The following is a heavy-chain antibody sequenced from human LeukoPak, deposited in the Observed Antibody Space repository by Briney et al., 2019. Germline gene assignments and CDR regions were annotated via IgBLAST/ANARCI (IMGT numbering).Heavy chain of an antibody. CDR2: IRYDGSNK. CDR1: GFTFSNAW. Sequence: GGSLRPSCAASGFTFSNAWMSWVRQAPGKGLEWVAFIRYDGSNKYYADSVKGRFTISRDNSKNTLYLQMNSLRAEDTAVYYCAPRGGYSSSWYVGYWGQGTLVTVSS. CDR3: APRGGYSSSWYVGY. V-gene: IGHV3-30*02. J-gene: IGHJ4*02. D-gene: IGHD6-13*01.